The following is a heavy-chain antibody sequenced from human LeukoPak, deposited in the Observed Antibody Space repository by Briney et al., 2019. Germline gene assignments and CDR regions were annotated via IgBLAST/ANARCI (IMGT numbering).Heavy chain of an antibody. D-gene: IGHD1-26*01. V-gene: IGHV3-30*01. CDR3: TSLTPGIVGASSVSY. CDR1: GFTFSTYG. CDR2: ISYDGSNK. J-gene: IGHJ4*02. Sequence: PGGSLRLSCAASGFTFSTYGVNWVRQAPGKGLEWVAVISYDGSNKYYADSVEGRFTLSRDSSKNMLYLQMNSLRAEDTAVYYCTSLTPGIVGASSVSYWGQGTLVAVSS.